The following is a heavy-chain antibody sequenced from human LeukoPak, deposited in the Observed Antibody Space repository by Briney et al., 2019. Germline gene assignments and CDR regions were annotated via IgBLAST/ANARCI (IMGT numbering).Heavy chain of an antibody. V-gene: IGHV3-30*18. CDR2: ISYDGSNK. J-gene: IGHJ4*02. CDR3: AKGGIAAAGVDY. Sequence: QPGRSLRLSCAASGFTFSSYGMHWVRQAPGKGLEWVAVISYDGSNKYYADSVKGRFTISRDNSKNTLYLQMNSLRAEDTAVYYCAKGGIAAAGVDYWGQGTLVTVSS. CDR1: GFTFSSYG. D-gene: IGHD6-13*01.